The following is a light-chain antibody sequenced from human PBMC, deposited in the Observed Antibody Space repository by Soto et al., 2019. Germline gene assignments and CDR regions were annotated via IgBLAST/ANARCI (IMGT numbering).Light chain of an antibody. J-gene: IGKJ4*01. CDR2: GTS. CDR1: QTFNRN. V-gene: IGKV3-15*01. Sequence: VMTQSPATLSVSPGDRATLSCRASQTFNRNVAWYQQKPGQAPRLLIYGTSTRATGIPARFSGSGSGTEFTLTISSLQSEDFAVYYCQHYYNWPLTFGGGTKVEIK. CDR3: QHYYNWPLT.